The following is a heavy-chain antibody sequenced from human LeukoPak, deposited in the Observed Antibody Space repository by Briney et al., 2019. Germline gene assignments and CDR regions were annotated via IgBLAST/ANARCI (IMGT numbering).Heavy chain of an antibody. CDR3: ARGDYMRGGN. V-gene: IGHV3-74*01. J-gene: IGHJ4*02. CDR2: VDADGSTT. CDR1: GFTFSNYW. Sequence: GGSLRLSCAASGFTFSNYWMHWVRQAPGPGLMWVSRVDADGSTTRYADSVKDRFTISRDNAKNTVYLQMNSLRVEDTAVYYCARGDYMRGGNWGQGTLVTVSS. D-gene: IGHD3-16*01.